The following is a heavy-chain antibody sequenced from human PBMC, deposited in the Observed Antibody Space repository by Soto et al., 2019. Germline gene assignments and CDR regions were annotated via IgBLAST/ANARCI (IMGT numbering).Heavy chain of an antibody. CDR2: ISYDGSNK. V-gene: IGHV3-30*18. Sequence: QVQLVESGGGVVQPGRSLRLSCAASGFTFSSYGMHWVRQAPGKGLEWVAVISYDGSNKYYADSVKGRFTISRDNSKNPLYLQMNSLRAEDTAVYYCAKEGGELPPPPENWFDPWGQGTLVTVSS. D-gene: IGHD3-16*01. CDR1: GFTFSSYG. J-gene: IGHJ5*02. CDR3: AKEGGELPPPPENWFDP.